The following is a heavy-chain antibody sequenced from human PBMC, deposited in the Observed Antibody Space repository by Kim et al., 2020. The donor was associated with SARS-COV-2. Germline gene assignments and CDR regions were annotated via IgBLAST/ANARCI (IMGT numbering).Heavy chain of an antibody. CDR1: GYSFTSYW. Sequence: GESLKISCKGSGYSFTSYWISWVRQMPGKGLEWMGRIDPSDSYTNYSPSFQGHVTISADKSISTAYLQWSSLKASDTAMYYCARGRYDILTGYTELDYWGQGTLVTVFS. CDR3: ARGRYDILTGYTELDY. J-gene: IGHJ4*02. D-gene: IGHD3-9*01. V-gene: IGHV5-10-1*01. CDR2: IDPSDSYT.